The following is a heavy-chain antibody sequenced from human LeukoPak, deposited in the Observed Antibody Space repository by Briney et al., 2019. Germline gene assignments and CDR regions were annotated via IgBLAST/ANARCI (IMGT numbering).Heavy chain of an antibody. D-gene: IGHD2-2*02. CDR2: IWYDGSNK. J-gene: IGHJ3*02. CDR3: ARDRTGYCSSTSCHMGAFDI. V-gene: IGHV3-33*01. CDR1: GFTFSSYG. Sequence: PGGSLRLSCAASGFTFSSYGMHWVRQAPGKGLEWVAVIWYDGSNKYYADSVKGRFTISRDNSKNTLYLQMNSLRAEDTAVYYCARDRTGYCSSTSCHMGAFDIWGQGTMVTVSS.